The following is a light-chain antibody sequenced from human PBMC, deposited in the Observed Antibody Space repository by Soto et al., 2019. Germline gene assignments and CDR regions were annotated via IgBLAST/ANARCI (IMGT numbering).Light chain of an antibody. CDR3: QSYDMSLRGGV. CDR2: SND. J-gene: IGLJ3*02. V-gene: IGLV1-44*01. CDR1: SSNIGSNI. Sequence: QSVLTQPPSASGTPGQRVTISCSGSSSNIGSNIVIWYQQLPGTAPKLLIYSNDQRPSGVPDRFSGSRSGSSASLAITGLQADDEADYYCQSYDMSLRGGVFGGGTKLTVL.